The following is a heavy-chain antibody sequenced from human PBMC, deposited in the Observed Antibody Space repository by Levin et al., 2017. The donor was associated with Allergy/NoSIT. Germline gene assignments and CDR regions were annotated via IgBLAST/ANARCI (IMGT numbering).Heavy chain of an antibody. CDR2: INPNSGGT. D-gene: IGHD5-18*01. CDR1: GYTFTGYY. CDR3: ARGEYSYGVFDY. Sequence: LGESLKISCKASGYTFTGYYMHWVRQAPGQGLEWMGWINPNSGGTNYAQKFQGRVTMTRDTSISTAYMELSRLRSDDTAVYYCARGEYSYGVFDYWGQGTLVTVSS. V-gene: IGHV1-2*02. J-gene: IGHJ4*02.